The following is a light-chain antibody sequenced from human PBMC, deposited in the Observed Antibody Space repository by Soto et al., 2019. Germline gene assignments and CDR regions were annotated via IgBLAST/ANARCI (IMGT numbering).Light chain of an antibody. V-gene: IGKV1-39*01. CDR3: QQSYSAPPVT. CDR2: GAS. J-gene: IGKJ5*01. CDR1: QSISRY. Sequence: DIQMTQSPSSLSASVGDRVTITCRASQSISRYLNWYQQKVGKAPKVLLYGASSLQSGVPSRFSGSGAGTDFTLTISSLQPEDFATYYCQQSYSAPPVTLGQGTRLEIK.